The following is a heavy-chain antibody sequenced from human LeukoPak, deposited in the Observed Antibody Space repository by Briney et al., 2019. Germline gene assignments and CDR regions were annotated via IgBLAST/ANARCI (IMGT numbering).Heavy chain of an antibody. D-gene: IGHD3-10*01. J-gene: IGHJ5*02. CDR3: TGDSNWFDP. CDR1: GGSFSGYY. V-gene: IGHV4-34*01. CDR2: INHSGST. Sequence: SETLSLTCAVYGGSFSGYYWSWIRQPPGKGLEWIGEINHSGSTNYNPSLKSRVTISVDTSKNQFSLKLSSVTAADTAVYYCTGDSNWFDPWGQGTLVTVSS.